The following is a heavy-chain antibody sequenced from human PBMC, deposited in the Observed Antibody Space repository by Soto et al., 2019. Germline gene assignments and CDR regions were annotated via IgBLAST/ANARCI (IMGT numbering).Heavy chain of an antibody. J-gene: IGHJ3*01. D-gene: IGHD6-19*01. CDR2: ISYAGNDN. Sequence: QVQLVESGGGVVQPGRSLRLSCAASGFTLSSYVMHWVRQAPGKGLEWVARISYAGNDNYYADSVKGRFTSSRDNSKKTLYLQMTSLRADDTAVYYCARDRQQWLEPGGGALPFWGQGTMVIVSS. CDR1: GFTLSSYV. V-gene: IGHV3-30-3*01. CDR3: ARDRQQWLEPGGGALPF.